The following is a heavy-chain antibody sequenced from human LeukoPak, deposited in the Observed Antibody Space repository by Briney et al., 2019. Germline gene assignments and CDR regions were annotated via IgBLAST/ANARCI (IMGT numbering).Heavy chain of an antibody. CDR1: GGSISSYY. V-gene: IGHV4-59*01. Sequence: SETLSLTRTVSGGSISSYYWSWIRQPPGKGLEWIGYIYYSGSTNYNPSLKSRVTISVDTSKNQFSLKLSSVTAADTAVYYCARFLMVRGVIGYFDYWGQGTLVTVSS. CDR3: ARFLMVRGVIGYFDY. D-gene: IGHD3-10*01. CDR2: IYYSGST. J-gene: IGHJ4*02.